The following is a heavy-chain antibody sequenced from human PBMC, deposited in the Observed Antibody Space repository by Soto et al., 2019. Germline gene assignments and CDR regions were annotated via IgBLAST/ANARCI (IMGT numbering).Heavy chain of an antibody. J-gene: IGHJ5*02. D-gene: IGHD2-15*01. CDR2: IYYSGST. V-gene: IGHV4-59*01. Sequence: TLSLTCTVSGGSISSYYWSWIRQPPGKGLEWIGYIYYSGSTNYNPSLKSRVTISVDTSKNQFSLKLSSVTAADTAVYYCARDGGYCSGGSCYAWFDPWGQGTLVTVSS. CDR1: GGSISSYY. CDR3: ARDGGYCSGGSCYAWFDP.